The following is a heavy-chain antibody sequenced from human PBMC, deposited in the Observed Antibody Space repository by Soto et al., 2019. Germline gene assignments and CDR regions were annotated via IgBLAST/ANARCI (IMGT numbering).Heavy chain of an antibody. J-gene: IGHJ4*02. V-gene: IGHV3-30*03. CDR3: ASKIAAGY. Sequence: QVQLVESRGGVVQPGRSLRLSCAASGFTFSNYGMHWVRQAPGKGLEWVAVISSDGNSKYYSGSVKGRFTISRDNSKNTLYLQMNSLRTEDTAVYYCASKIAAGYWGQGTLVTVSS. CDR2: ISSDGNSK. D-gene: IGHD2-15*01. CDR1: GFTFSNYG.